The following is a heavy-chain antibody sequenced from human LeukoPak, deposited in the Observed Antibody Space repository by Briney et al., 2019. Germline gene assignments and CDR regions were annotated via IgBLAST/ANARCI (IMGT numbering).Heavy chain of an antibody. CDR2: IFYSGST. Sequence: SETLSLTCTVSGGSISSSSYFWGWIRQPPGKGLEWIGSIFYSGSTYYNPSLNSRVTISIDTSKNQFSLRLSSVTAADTAVYYCARSPALINYGSGNFDYWGQGTLVTVSS. J-gene: IGHJ4*02. V-gene: IGHV4-39*01. CDR1: GGSISSSSYF. D-gene: IGHD3-10*01. CDR3: ARSPALINYGSGNFDY.